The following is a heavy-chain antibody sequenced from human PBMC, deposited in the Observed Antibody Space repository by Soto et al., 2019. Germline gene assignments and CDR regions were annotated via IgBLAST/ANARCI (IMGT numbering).Heavy chain of an antibody. CDR3: AKDGAPRYCGRSSCHPAGAY. D-gene: IGHD2-15*01. V-gene: IGHV3-30*18. Sequence: QVQLVESGGGVVQPGRSLRLSCAGSGFTFSNYGFHWVRQAPGKGLEWVAVISYAGSHTYYADSVKGRFTISRDNSNNMLYLQLDSRRAEDTAVYYWAKDGAPRYCGRSSCHPAGAYWGQGPLATVAA. J-gene: IGHJ4*02. CDR1: GFTFSNYG. CDR2: ISYAGSHT.